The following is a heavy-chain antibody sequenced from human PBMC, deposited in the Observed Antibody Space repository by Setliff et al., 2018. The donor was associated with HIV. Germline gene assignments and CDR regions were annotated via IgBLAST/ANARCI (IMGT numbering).Heavy chain of an antibody. D-gene: IGHD6-19*01. CDR3: AKVARRVAEIPTYFDY. J-gene: IGHJ4*02. CDR1: GFSFNTYG. CDR2: IRHDGTYS. Sequence: LKISCAASGFSFNTYGMHWVRQAPGKGLEWVSSIRHDGTYSYHADSVKGRLTISRDNGKNTLYLQMNSLRPEDTAVYFCAKVARRVAEIPTYFDYWGQGTLVTVSS. V-gene: IGHV3-30*02.